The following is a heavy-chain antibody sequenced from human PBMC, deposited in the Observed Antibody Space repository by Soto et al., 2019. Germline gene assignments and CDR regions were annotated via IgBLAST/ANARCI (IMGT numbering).Heavy chain of an antibody. J-gene: IGHJ5*02. CDR2: TYYRSKWYN. V-gene: IGHV6-1*01. D-gene: IGHD3-22*01. CDR1: GDSVSSNSAA. CDR3: ARDQPYYYDSSGYLNWFDP. Sequence: QVQLQQSGPGLVKPSQTLSLTCAISGDSVSSNSAAWNWIRQSPSRGLEWLGRTYYRSKWYNDYESLGKSRITINPYTSNNQVSLQLNSLTPEYTAVYYCARDQPYYYDSSGYLNWFDPWGQGTLVTVSS.